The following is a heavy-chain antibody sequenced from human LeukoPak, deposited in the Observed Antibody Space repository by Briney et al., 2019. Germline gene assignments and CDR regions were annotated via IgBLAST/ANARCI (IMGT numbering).Heavy chain of an antibody. CDR1: GGTFSSYA. J-gene: IGHJ6*04. V-gene: IGHV1-69*01. Sequence: GCSVKVSCKASGGTFSSYAISWVRQAPGQGLEWMGGIIPIFGNANYAQKFQGRVTITADESTSTAYMELSSLRSEDTAVYYCAREVMVRGGESFSPTNYYGMDVWGKGTTVTVPS. CDR2: IIPIFGNA. CDR3: AREVMVRGGESFSPTNYYGMDV. D-gene: IGHD3-10*01.